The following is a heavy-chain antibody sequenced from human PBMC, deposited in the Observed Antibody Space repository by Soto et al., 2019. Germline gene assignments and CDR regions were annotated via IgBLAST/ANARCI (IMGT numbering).Heavy chain of an antibody. Sequence: EVQLLESGGGLVQPGGSLRLSCAASGFTFSSYAMSWVRQAPGKGLEWVSAISGSGGSTYYADSVKGRFTISRDNSKNTLYLQMNSLRAEDTAVYYCATDIVSGFGRYFDWPMYYFDYWGQGTLVTVSS. CDR2: ISGSGGST. CDR1: GFTFSSYA. V-gene: IGHV3-23*01. CDR3: ATDIVSGFGRYFDWPMYYFDY. J-gene: IGHJ4*02. D-gene: IGHD3-9*01.